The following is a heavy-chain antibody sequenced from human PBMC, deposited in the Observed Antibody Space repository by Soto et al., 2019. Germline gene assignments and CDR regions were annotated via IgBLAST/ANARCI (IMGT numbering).Heavy chain of an antibody. CDR2: ISYDGSNK. V-gene: IGHV3-30*03. CDR1: GFPFTSYG. CDR3: VGGQYYFDY. D-gene: IGHD3-10*01. J-gene: IGHJ4*02. Sequence: QVQLVESGGGVVQPGRSLRLSCAASGFPFTSYGMHWVREGPGKGLEWVAVISYDGSNKFYADSVKGRFTISRDNSKNTLYLQMDSLRPDDTALYYCVGGQYYFDYRGQGTLVIVSS.